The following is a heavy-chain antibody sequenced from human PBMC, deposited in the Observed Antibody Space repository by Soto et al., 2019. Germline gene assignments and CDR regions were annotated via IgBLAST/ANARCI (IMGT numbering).Heavy chain of an antibody. CDR3: ARRMVATRYFDY. D-gene: IGHD5-12*01. Sequence: PSETLSLTCTVSGGSISSSSYYWGWIRQPPGKGLEWIGSIYYSGSTYYNPSLKSRVTISVDTSKNQFSLKLSSVTAADTAVYYCARRMVATRYFDYWGQGTLVTVSS. CDR2: IYYSGST. J-gene: IGHJ4*02. V-gene: IGHV4-39*01. CDR1: GGSISSSSYY.